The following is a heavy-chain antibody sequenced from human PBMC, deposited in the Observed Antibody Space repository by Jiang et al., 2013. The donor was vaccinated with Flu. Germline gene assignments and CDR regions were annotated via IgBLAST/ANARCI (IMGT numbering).Heavy chain of an antibody. J-gene: IGHJ6*03. CDR2: ISAYNGNT. CDR3: ARAAAATRSGYYYYYYYYMDV. V-gene: IGHV1-18*04. D-gene: IGHD3-3*01. Sequence: GYTFTGYYMHWVRQAPGQGLEWMGWISAYNGNTNYAQKLQGRVTMTTDTSTSTAYMELRSLRSDDTAVYYCARAAAATRSGYYYYYYYYMDVWGKGTTVTVSS. CDR1: GYTFTGYY.